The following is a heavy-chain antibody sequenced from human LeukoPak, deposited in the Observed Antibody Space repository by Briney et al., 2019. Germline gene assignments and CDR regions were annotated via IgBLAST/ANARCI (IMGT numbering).Heavy chain of an antibody. CDR2: IWYDGSNK. CDR3: ASGDTTGYSGDAFNI. J-gene: IGHJ3*02. CDR1: GFSFSRYG. Sequence: GGSQRLSCVASGFSFSRYGMHWVRQAPGKGLEWVAIIWYDGSNKYYSDSVKGRFTISRDTSKNTLYMQMYSLRAEDTAVYYCASGDTTGYSGDAFNIWGQGTMVTVSS. D-gene: IGHD3-22*01. V-gene: IGHV3-33*03.